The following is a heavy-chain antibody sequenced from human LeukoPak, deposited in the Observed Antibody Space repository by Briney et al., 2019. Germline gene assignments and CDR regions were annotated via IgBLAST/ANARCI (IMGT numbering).Heavy chain of an antibody. CDR1: GFTVSSNY. V-gene: IGHV3-66*01. J-gene: IGHJ4*02. CDR3: ARGMYSSGWYSDH. CDR2: IYSGGST. D-gene: IGHD6-19*01. Sequence: GGSLRLSCAASGFTVSSNYMSWVRQAPGKGLEWVSVIYSGGSTYYADSVKGRFTISRDNSKNTLYLQMNSLRAEDTAVYYCARGMYSSGWYSDHWGQGTLVTVSS.